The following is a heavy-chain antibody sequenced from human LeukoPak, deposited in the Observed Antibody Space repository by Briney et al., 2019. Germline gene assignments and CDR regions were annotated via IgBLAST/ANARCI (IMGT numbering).Heavy chain of an antibody. Sequence: SETLSLTCTVSGGSISSSSYYWGWIRQPPGKGLEWIGSIYYSGSTYYNPSLKSRVTISVDTSKNQFSLKLSSVTAADTAVYYCAKDPWDDTYCYYGMDVWGQGTTVTVSS. CDR2: IYYSGST. V-gene: IGHV4-39*01. J-gene: IGHJ6*02. CDR3: AKDPWDDTYCYYGMDV. D-gene: IGHD1-26*01. CDR1: GGSISSSSYY.